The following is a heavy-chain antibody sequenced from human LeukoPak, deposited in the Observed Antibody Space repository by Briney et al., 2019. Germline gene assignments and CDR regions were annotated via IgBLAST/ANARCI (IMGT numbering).Heavy chain of an antibody. CDR2: LSGSGITT. J-gene: IGHJ4*01. D-gene: IGHD6-19*01. V-gene: IGHV3-23*01. Sequence: GSLRLSCAASGITFSNSAMSWVRQAPGKGLEWVSTLSGSGITTYYADSVKGRFTISRDNSKNTLYLQMNSLRAEDTAVYYCAKGIYSSGWSYFDYWGHGTLVTVSS. CDR1: GITFSNSA. CDR3: AKGIYSSGWSYFDY.